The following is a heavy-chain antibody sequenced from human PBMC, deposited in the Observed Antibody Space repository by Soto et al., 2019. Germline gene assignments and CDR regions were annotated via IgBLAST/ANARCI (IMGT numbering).Heavy chain of an antibody. V-gene: IGHV3-15*07. CDR1: GFSISSAW. D-gene: IGHD3-3*01. CDR2: IKTKTQGETT. CDR3: TTGSVEGY. J-gene: IGHJ4*02. Sequence: EVQLVESGGGLVKPGGSLRLSCTASGFSISSAWMNWVRQAPGKGLEWVGRIKTKTQGETTDYPARVKGRFTISRDDSKNTLYLQMNSLKMEDTAVYYCTTGSVEGYWGQGTLVTVSS.